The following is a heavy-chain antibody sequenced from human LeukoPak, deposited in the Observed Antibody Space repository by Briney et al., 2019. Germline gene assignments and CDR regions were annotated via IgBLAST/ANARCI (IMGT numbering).Heavy chain of an antibody. CDR2: ISGNGGST. D-gene: IGHD3-22*01. Sequence: GGSLRLSCVASGFTFDDYAMSWVRQAPGKGLEWVSGISGNGGSTYYADSVKGRFTISRDNSKNTLYLQMSSLRAEDTAVYYCARRAGDYSHPYDYWGQGTLVTVSS. CDR3: ARRAGDYSHPYDY. CDR1: GFTFDDYA. V-gene: IGHV3-23*01. J-gene: IGHJ4*02.